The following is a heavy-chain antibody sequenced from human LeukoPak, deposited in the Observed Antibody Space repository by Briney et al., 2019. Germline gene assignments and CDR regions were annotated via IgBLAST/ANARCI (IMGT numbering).Heavy chain of an antibody. J-gene: IGHJ4*02. CDR1: GDSITGYF. D-gene: IGHD5-24*01. CDR2: IYYSGST. V-gene: IGHV4-59*01. CDR3: ARANGWLPTLFDR. Sequence: SETLSLTCAVSGDSITGYFLNWIRQPPGKRLEWIGYIYYSGSTNYNPSLKSRLTISVDTSKNQFSLKLSSVTAADTAVYYCARANGWLPTLFDRWGQGTLVTISS.